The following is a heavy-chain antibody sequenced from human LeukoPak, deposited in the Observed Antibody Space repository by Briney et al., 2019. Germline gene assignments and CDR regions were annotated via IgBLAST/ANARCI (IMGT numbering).Heavy chain of an antibody. J-gene: IGHJ4*02. CDR3: ATDMVGYCGDVTCYSEAY. CDR1: GYTFTGYY. CDR2: FDPEVGKT. V-gene: IGHV1-24*01. D-gene: IGHD2-21*01. Sequence: GASVKVSCKASGYTFTGYYMHWVRQAPGKGLEWIGGFDPEVGKTMYAEKLDGRLTVTDDTSTDTAYMQLSSLRLEDTAVYYCATDMVGYCGDVTCYSEAYWGQGTLVTVSS.